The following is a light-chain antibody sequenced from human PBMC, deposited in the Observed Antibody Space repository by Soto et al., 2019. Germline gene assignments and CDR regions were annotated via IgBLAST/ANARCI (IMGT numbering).Light chain of an antibody. CDR2: DVS. CDR3: SSYTSSSTRV. CDR1: SSDVGGYNY. Sequence: QSALTQPASVSGSHGQSITISCTGTSSDVGGYNYVSWYQQHPGKAPKLMIYDVSNRPSGVSNCFSGSKSGNTASLTISGLQAEDEADYYCSSYTSSSTRVFGGGTKLTVL. J-gene: IGLJ2*01. V-gene: IGLV2-14*01.